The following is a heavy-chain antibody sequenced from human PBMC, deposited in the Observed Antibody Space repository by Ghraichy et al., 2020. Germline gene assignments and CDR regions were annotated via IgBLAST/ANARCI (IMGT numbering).Heavy chain of an antibody. V-gene: IGHV3-7*03. CDR2: INDDAKER. CDR1: GFPFNKFW. J-gene: IGHJ4*02. CDR3: ARDPTYGALDY. D-gene: IGHD4-17*01. Sequence: LSLTCAASGFPFNKFWMTWVRQAPGKGLEWVANINDDAKERYYVDSVKGRFTISRDNAKNSLYLQMNSLRVEDTAVYYCARDPTYGALDYWGQGILVTVSS.